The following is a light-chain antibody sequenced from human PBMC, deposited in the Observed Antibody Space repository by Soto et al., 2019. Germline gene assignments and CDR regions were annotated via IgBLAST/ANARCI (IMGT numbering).Light chain of an antibody. Sequence: EVVLTQSPATLSLSPGERATLSCRASQSVDSSLAWYQQKLGQAPRLLIYDASNRATGIPGRFSGSGSGTDFTLTISSLEPEDFAVYYCQQRGAFGQGTKAEIK. CDR3: QQRGA. J-gene: IGKJ2*01. CDR2: DAS. V-gene: IGKV3-11*01. CDR1: QSVDSS.